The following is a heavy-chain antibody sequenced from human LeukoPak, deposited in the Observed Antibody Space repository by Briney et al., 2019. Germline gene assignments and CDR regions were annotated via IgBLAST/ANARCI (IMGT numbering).Heavy chain of an antibody. CDR1: GFTFSSYA. CDR3: ARDRGYSCGY. V-gene: IGHV3-23*01. D-gene: IGHD5-18*01. CDR2: ISGSGDST. J-gene: IGHJ4*02. Sequence: GGSLRLSCAASGFTFSSYAMNWVRQAPGKGLEWVSTISGSGDSTYYADSVKGRFTISRDNSKNTLYLQMNSLRAEDTAVYYCARDRGYSCGYWGQGTLVAVSS.